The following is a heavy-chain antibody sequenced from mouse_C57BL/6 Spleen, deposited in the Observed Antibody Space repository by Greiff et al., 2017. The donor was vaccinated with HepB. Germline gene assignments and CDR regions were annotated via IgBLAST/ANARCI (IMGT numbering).Heavy chain of an antibody. CDR2: IWSGGST. Sequence: QVQLQQSGPGLVQPSQSLSITCTASGFSLTSYGVHWVRQSPGKGLEWLGVIWSGGSTDYYAAFIYRLSTSKDNSKSQVFFKMHSLQADDTAIDYCAEGVLRGDFDVWGTGTTVTVSS. J-gene: IGHJ1*03. V-gene: IGHV2-2*01. CDR1: GFSLTSYG. CDR3: AEGVLRGDFDV. D-gene: IGHD1-1*01.